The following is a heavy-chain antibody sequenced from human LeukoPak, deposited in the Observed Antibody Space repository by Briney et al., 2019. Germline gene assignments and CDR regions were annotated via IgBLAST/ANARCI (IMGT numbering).Heavy chain of an antibody. CDR2: IYSGGST. J-gene: IGHJ6*03. D-gene: IGHD3-10*01. Sequence: PGGSLRLSCAASGFNFRSSGMHWVRQAPGKGLEWVSVIYSGGSTYYADSVKGRFTISRDNSKNTLYLQMNSLRAEDTAVYYCAREAYYYGSGSYYNYYYYYMDVWGKGTTVTVSS. CDR3: AREAYYYGSGSYYNYYYYYMDV. CDR1: GFNFRSSG. V-gene: IGHV3-66*01.